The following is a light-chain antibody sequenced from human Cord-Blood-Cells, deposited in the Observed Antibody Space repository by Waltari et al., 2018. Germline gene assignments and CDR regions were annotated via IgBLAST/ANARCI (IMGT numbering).Light chain of an antibody. CDR1: SLRSYY. CDR3: NSRDSSGNPVV. Sequence: SSELTQDPAVSVALGQTVRIPCQGDSLRSYYASWYQQKPGQAPVLVIYGKNNRPSGIPDRFSGSSSGNTASLTITGAQAEDEADYYCNSRDSSGNPVVFGGGTKLTVL. CDR2: GKN. J-gene: IGLJ2*01. V-gene: IGLV3-19*01.